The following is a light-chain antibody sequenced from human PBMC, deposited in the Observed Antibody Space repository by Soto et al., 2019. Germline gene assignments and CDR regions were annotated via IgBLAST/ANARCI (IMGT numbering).Light chain of an antibody. V-gene: IGLV2-14*01. Sequence: QSALTQPASVSRAPGQSITISCPGTSGDIGSYNRVSWYQQHPGKAPKLIIHEVTDRPSGVSNRFSGSKSGNTASLTISGLQAEDEAEYYCSSYTNVNTRACVFGTGTKVTVL. J-gene: IGLJ1*01. CDR1: SGDIGSYNR. CDR3: SSYTNVNTRACV. CDR2: EVT.